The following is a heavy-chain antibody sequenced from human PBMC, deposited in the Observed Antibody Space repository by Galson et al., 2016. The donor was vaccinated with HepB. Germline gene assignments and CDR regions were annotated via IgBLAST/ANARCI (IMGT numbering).Heavy chain of an antibody. CDR1: GGSLSAYY. D-gene: IGHD2-15*01. CDR3: ATGYCSGGSCYSGAFHI. J-gene: IGHJ3*02. Sequence: ETLSLTCTVNGGSLSAYYWNWIRQPPGKGLEWIGEINHTGSTDYTPSLKSRVSISIDTSKNQFSLNLNSVTAADTAVYFCATGYCSGGSCYSGAFHIWGQGTMVTVSA. V-gene: IGHV4-34*01. CDR2: INHTGST.